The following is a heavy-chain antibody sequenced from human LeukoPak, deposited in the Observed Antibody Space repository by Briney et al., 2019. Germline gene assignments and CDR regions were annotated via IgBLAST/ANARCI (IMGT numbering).Heavy chain of an antibody. CDR2: ISGDGGST. D-gene: IGHD7-27*01. CDR1: GFAFDDYA. Sequence: GGSLRLSCAASGFAFDDYAMHWVRQAPGKGLEWVSLISGDGGSTYYADSVKGRFTISRDNSKNSLYLQMNSLRTEDTALYYCAKDTSRAGELDYWGQGTLVTVSS. CDR3: AKDTSRAGELDY. J-gene: IGHJ4*02. V-gene: IGHV3-43*02.